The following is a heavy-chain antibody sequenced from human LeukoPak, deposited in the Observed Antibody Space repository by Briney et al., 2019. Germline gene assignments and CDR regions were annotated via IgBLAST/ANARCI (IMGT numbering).Heavy chain of an antibody. CDR3: ARDCRGYSGYDHLAY. CDR2: ISYDGSNK. D-gene: IGHD5-12*01. Sequence: GGSLRLSCAASGFTFSSYAMHWVRQAPGKGLEWVAVISYDGSNKYYADSVKGRFTISRDNSKNTLYLQMNSLRAEDTAVYYCARDCRGYSGYDHLAYWGQGTLVTVSS. V-gene: IGHV3-30*04. CDR1: GFTFSSYA. J-gene: IGHJ4*02.